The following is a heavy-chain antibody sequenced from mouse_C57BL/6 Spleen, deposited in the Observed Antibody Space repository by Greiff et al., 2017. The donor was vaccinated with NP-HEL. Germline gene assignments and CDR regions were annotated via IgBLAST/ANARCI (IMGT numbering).Heavy chain of an antibody. CDR1: GYTFTSYW. J-gene: IGHJ3*01. CDR2: IHPNSGST. V-gene: IGHV1-64*01. CDR3: AREASLLWGFAY. Sequence: QVQLKQPGAELVKPGASVKLSCKASGYTFTSYWMHWVKQRPGQGLEWIGMIHPNSGSTNYNEKFKSKATLTVDKSSSTAYMQLSSLTSEDSAVYYCAREASLLWGFAYWGQVTLVTVSA. D-gene: IGHD2-1*01.